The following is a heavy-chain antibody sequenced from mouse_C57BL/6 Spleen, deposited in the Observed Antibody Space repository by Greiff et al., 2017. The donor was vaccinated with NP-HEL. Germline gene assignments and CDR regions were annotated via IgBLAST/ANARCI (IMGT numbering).Heavy chain of an antibody. D-gene: IGHD1-1*01. V-gene: IGHV1-69*01. Sequence: VQLQQPGAELVMPGASVKLSCKASGYTFTSYWMHWVKQRPGQGLEWIGEIDPSDSYTTYNQKFKGKSTLTVDKSSSTAYMQLSSLTSEDSAVYYCASGYGSSGGFAYWGQGTLVTVSA. CDR1: GYTFTSYW. J-gene: IGHJ3*01. CDR2: IDPSDSYT. CDR3: ASGYGSSGGFAY.